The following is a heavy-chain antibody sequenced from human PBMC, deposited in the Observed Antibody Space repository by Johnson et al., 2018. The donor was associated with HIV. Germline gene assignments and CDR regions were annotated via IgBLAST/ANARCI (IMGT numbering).Heavy chain of an antibody. CDR2: ISWNSGSI. Sequence: VLLVESGGGVVQPGRSLRLSCAASGFTFDDYAMHWVRQAPGKGLEWVSGISWNSGSIGYADSVKGRFTISRDNAKNSLYLQMNSLRAEDTALYYCAKDLGDPMIEVHAFDIWGQGTMVTVSS. D-gene: IGHD3-22*01. CDR3: AKDLGDPMIEVHAFDI. CDR1: GFTFDDYA. J-gene: IGHJ3*02. V-gene: IGHV3-9*01.